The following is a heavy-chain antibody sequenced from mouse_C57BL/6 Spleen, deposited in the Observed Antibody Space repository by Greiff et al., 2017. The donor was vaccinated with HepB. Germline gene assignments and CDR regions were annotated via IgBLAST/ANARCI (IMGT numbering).Heavy chain of an antibody. CDR1: GYTFTSYG. CDR2: IYPRSGNT. D-gene: IGHD1-1*01. V-gene: IGHV1-81*01. CDR3: ASPYYGSRSWYFDV. Sequence: QVQLQQSGAELARPGASVKLSCKASGYTFTSYGIRWVKQRTGQGLEWIGEIYPRSGNTYYNEKFKGKATLTVDKSSSTAYMQLRSLTSEDAAVYYCASPYYGSRSWYFDVWGTGTTVTVSS. J-gene: IGHJ1*03.